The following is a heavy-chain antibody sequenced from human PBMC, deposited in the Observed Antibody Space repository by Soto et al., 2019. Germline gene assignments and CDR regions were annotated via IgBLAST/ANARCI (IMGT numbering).Heavy chain of an antibody. V-gene: IGHV1-18*01. D-gene: IGHD3-22*01. CDR1: GYTFTSYG. J-gene: IGHJ4*02. CDR3: ARDRYYDSSGYYWGHDFDY. Sequence: QVQLVQSGAEVKKPGASVKVSCKASGYTFTSYGISWVRQAPGQGLEWMGWISAYNGNTNYAQKXXGRVTMTTDTXXSXAXXELRSLRSDDTAVYYCARDRYYDSSGYYWGHDFDYWGQGTLVTVSS. CDR2: ISAYNGNT.